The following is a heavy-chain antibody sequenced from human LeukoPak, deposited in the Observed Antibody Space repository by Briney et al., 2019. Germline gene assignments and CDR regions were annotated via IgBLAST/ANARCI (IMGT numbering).Heavy chain of an antibody. CDR2: INHSGST. CDR1: GGSFSGYY. CDR3: ARANGYNYPFDY. D-gene: IGHD5-24*01. Sequence: SETLSLTCAVYGGSFSGYYWSWIRQPPGKGLEWIGEINHSGSTNYNPSLKSRVTISVDTSKNQFSLKLSSVTTADTAVYYCARANGYNYPFDYWGQGTLVTVSS. V-gene: IGHV4-34*01. J-gene: IGHJ4*02.